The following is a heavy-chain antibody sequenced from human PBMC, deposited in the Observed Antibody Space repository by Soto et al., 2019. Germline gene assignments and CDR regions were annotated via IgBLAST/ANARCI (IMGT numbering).Heavy chain of an antibody. CDR3: ARGLIGDYGDYVTIDY. V-gene: IGHV4-34*01. CDR2: INHSGST. J-gene: IGHJ4*02. Sequence: PSETLSLTCAVYGGSFSGYYWSWIRQPPGKGLEWIGEINHSGSTNYNPSLKSRVTISVDTSKNQFSLKLSSVTAADTAVYYCARGLIGDYGDYVTIDYCGQGTLVTVSS. D-gene: IGHD4-17*01. CDR1: GGSFSGYY.